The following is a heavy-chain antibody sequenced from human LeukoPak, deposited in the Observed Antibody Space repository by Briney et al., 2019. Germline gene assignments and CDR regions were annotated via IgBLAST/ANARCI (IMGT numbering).Heavy chain of an antibody. CDR3: ASHYYDSSGYIGGDY. CDR2: IYYSGST. J-gene: IGHJ4*02. D-gene: IGHD3-22*01. V-gene: IGHV4-39*01. CDR1: GGSISSSSYY. Sequence: SETLSLTCTVSGGSISSSSYYWGWIRQPPGKGLEWIVSIYYSGSTYYNPSLKSRVTISVDTSKNQFSLKLSSVTAADTAVYYCASHYYDSSGYIGGDYWGQGTLVTVSS.